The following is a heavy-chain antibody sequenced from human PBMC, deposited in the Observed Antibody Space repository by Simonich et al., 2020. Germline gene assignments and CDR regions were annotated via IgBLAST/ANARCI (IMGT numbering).Heavy chain of an antibody. CDR2: INHNSGGT. CDR1: GYTFTGYY. Sequence: QVQLVQSGAAVKKPGASVKVSCKASGYTFTGYYMHCGRQAPGQGLEWMGRINHNSGGTNYAQKFQGRGTMTRDTSISAAYMELSRLRSDDTAVYYCARDGGNCSGGSCYWYFDLWGRGTLVTVSS. CDR3: ARDGGNCSGGSCYWYFDL. V-gene: IGHV1-2*06. D-gene: IGHD2-15*01. J-gene: IGHJ2*01.